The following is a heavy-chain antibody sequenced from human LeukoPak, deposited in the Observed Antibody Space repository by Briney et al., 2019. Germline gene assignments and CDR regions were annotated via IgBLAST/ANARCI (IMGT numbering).Heavy chain of an antibody. D-gene: IGHD3-3*01. V-gene: IGHV4-39*07. Sequence: SETLSLTCTVSGGSISSSSYYWGWIRQPRGKGLEWIGYIYHSGSTYYNPSLKSRVTISVDRSKNQFSLKLSSVTAADTAVYYCASRRGFLEWYQIPYYYYMDVWGKGTTVTVSS. CDR3: ASRRGFLEWYQIPYYYYMDV. J-gene: IGHJ6*03. CDR1: GGSISSSSYY. CDR2: IYHSGST.